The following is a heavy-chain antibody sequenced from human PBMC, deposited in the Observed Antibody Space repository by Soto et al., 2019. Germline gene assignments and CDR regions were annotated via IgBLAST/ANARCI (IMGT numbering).Heavy chain of an antibody. D-gene: IGHD2-15*01. J-gene: IGHJ4*02. CDR2: ISYDGSNK. CDR3: ASFEDIVVVVADTQGPSAVDY. V-gene: IGHV3-30-3*01. CDR1: GFTFSSYA. Sequence: GGSLRLSCAASGFTFSSYAMHWVRQAPGKGLEWVAVISYDGSNKYYADSVKGRFTISRDNSKNTLYLQMNSLRAEDTAVYYCASFEDIVVVVADTQGPSAVDYWGQGTLVTVSS.